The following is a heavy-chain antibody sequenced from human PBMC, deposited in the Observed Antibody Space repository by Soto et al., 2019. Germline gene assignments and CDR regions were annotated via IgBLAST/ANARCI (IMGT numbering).Heavy chain of an antibody. CDR2: ISGSGGST. J-gene: IGHJ4*02. CDR3: AKDRWSEYQLLTYYFDY. D-gene: IGHD2-2*01. V-gene: IGHV3-23*01. CDR1: GFTFSSYA. Sequence: GGSLRLSCAASGFTFSSYAMSWVRQAPGKGLEWVSAISGSGGSTYYAESVKGRFTISRDNSKNTLYLQMNSLRAEDTAVYYCAKDRWSEYQLLTYYFDYWGQGTLVTVSS.